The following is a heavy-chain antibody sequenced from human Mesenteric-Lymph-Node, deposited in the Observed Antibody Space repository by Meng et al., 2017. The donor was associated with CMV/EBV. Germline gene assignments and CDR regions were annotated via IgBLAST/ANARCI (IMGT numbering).Heavy chain of an antibody. Sequence: ASVKVSCKASGYLFTGYYLHWLRQAPGQGLEWMGWINPNSGDTNYVQKFLGRVTMTRDTSISTAYMELSSLRPDDTALFYCARGLSWSSDWYFDLWGRGILVTVSS. J-gene: IGHJ2*01. V-gene: IGHV1-2*02. CDR1: GYLFTGYY. D-gene: IGHD6-19*01. CDR3: ARGLSWSSDWYFDL. CDR2: INPNSGDT.